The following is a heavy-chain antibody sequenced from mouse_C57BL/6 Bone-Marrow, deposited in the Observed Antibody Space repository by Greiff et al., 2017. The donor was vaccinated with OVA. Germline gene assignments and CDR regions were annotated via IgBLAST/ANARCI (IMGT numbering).Heavy chain of an antibody. D-gene: IGHD2-1*01. Sequence: QVQLKESGPGLVAPSQSLSITCTVSGFSLTSYAISWVRQPPGKGLEWLGVIWTAGGTNYNSALKSRLSISKDNSKSQVFLKMNSLQTDDTARYYCARKERAYGNGFAYWGQGTLVTVSA. J-gene: IGHJ3*01. CDR2: IWTAGGT. CDR3: ARKERAYGNGFAY. V-gene: IGHV2-9-1*01. CDR1: GFSLTSYA.